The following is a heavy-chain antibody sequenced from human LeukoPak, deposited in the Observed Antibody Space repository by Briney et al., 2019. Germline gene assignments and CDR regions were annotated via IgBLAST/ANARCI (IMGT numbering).Heavy chain of an antibody. V-gene: IGHV3-48*01. CDR2: ISSSGSTI. Sequence: PGGSLRLSCAASEFTFSNYKMNWVRQAPGKGLEWVSYISSSGSTIYYADSVKGRFTISRDNSKNTLYLQMNSLRAEDTAVYYCAKGEEEHNFDYWGQGTLVTVSS. D-gene: IGHD1/OR15-1a*01. CDR1: EFTFSNYK. CDR3: AKGEEEHNFDY. J-gene: IGHJ4*02.